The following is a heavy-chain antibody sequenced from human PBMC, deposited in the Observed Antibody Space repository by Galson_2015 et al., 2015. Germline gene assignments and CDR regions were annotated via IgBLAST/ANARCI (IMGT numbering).Heavy chain of an antibody. CDR1: GLTFSNYR. J-gene: IGHJ3*02. D-gene: IGHD2-15*01. V-gene: IGHV3-48*02. CDR2: ITSRSSTI. Sequence: SLRLSCAASGLTFSNYRMSWVRQAPGKGPEWISYITSRSSTIYYSDSVKGRFTISRDNAKNSLYLEMKSLRDEDTALYYCARDLGYCSGTSCYSVGAFDIWGQGTMVTVSS. CDR3: ARDLGYCSGTSCYSVGAFDI.